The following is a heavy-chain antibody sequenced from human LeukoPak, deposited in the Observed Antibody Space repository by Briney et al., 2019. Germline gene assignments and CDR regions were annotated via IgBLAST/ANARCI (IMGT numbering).Heavy chain of an antibody. Sequence: GGSLRLSCAASGFTSSSYSMNWVRQAPGKGLEWVSSISSSSSYIYYADSVKGRFTISRDNAKNSLYLQMNSLRAEDTAVYYCAPLSFLEWLDAWGQGTLVTVSS. D-gene: IGHD3-3*01. CDR3: APLSFLEWLDA. CDR1: GFTSSSYS. V-gene: IGHV3-21*01. CDR2: ISSSSSYI. J-gene: IGHJ4*02.